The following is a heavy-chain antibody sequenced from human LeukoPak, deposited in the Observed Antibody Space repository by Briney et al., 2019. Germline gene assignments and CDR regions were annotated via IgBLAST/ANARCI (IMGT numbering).Heavy chain of an antibody. CDR3: ASNWNYGGFDY. CDR2: IKQDGSEK. V-gene: IGHV3-7*01. J-gene: IGHJ4*02. D-gene: IGHD1-7*01. CDR1: GFTFSSYW. Sequence: GGSLRLSCAASGFTFSSYWVSWVRQAPGKGLEWVANIKQDGSEKYYVDSVKGRFTISRDNAKNSLYLQMNSLRAEDTAVYYCASNWNYGGFDYWGQGTLVTVSS.